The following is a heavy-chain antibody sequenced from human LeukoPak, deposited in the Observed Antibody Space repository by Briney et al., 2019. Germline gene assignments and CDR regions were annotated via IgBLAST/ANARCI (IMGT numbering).Heavy chain of an antibody. Sequence: LGASLQISCRFSGFDFTRDWIGCGRLMPGKGLEWMGIIFPDDSDTRYSPSFQGQVTLSADKSISTAYLQWSSLKASDTAIYCCARRDPTTVTAFDYWGQGTLVTVSS. CDR1: GFDFTRDW. J-gene: IGHJ4*02. D-gene: IGHD4-17*01. V-gene: IGHV5-51*01. CDR3: ARRDPTTVTAFDY. CDR2: IFPDDSDT.